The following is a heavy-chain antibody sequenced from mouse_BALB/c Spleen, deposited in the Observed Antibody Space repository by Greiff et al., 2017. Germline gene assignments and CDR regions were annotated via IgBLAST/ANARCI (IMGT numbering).Heavy chain of an antibody. CDR2: IYPGDGDT. V-gene: IGHV1-87*01. Sequence: VQLQQSGAELARPGASVKLSCKASGYTFTSYWMQWVKQRPGQGLEWIGAIYPGDGDTRYTQKFKGKATLTADKSSSTAYMQLSSLASEDSAVYYCARLETGTFAYWGQGTLVTVSA. CDR3: ARLETGTFAY. J-gene: IGHJ3*01. CDR1: GYTFTSYW. D-gene: IGHD4-1*01.